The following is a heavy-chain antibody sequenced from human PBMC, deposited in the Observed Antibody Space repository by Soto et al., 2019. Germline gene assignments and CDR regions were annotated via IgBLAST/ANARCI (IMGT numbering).Heavy chain of an antibody. CDR2: ISYDGSNK. CDR1: GFTFSSYA. D-gene: IGHD2-8*01. V-gene: IGHV3-30-3*01. Sequence: QVQLVESGGGVVQPGRSLRLSCAASGFTFSSYAMHWVRQAPGKGLEWVAVISYDGSNKYYADSVKGRFTISRDNSKNTXNLQMNSLRAEDTAVYYCARARGPYAPPTTVYGMDVWGQGTTVTVSS. J-gene: IGHJ6*02. CDR3: ARARGPYAPPTTVYGMDV.